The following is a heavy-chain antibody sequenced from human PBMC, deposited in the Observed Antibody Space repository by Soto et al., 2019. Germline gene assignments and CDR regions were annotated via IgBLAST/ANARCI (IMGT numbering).Heavy chain of an antibody. CDR3: ARDTNYYASGSGVDF. J-gene: IGHJ4*02. Sequence: EVQLVESGGGLVKPGGSLRLSCVASGFTFSPYSMSWVRQAPGEGLQWVSSITSSNTYINYGDSVKGRFAISRDNAKNSLYLPRNSLRAEDTAVYFCARDTNYYASGSGVDFWGQGTLVTVSS. D-gene: IGHD3-10*01. V-gene: IGHV3-21*02. CDR1: GFTFSPYS. CDR2: ITSSNTYI.